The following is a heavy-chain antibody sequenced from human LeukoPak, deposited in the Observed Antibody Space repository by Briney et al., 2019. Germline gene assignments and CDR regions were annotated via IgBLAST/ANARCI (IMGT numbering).Heavy chain of an antibody. Sequence: PGGSLRLSCGASGFTFRDYNMSWIRQAPGKGLEYISYINTGGGSIYYAGSVKGRFTISRDNGKNSLYLQMNNVRAEDTAVYYCARTSTDCLDCWGQGTLVTVSS. CDR2: INTGGGSI. CDR1: GFTFRDYN. CDR3: ARTSTDCLDC. D-gene: IGHD2-21*02. J-gene: IGHJ4*02. V-gene: IGHV3-11*04.